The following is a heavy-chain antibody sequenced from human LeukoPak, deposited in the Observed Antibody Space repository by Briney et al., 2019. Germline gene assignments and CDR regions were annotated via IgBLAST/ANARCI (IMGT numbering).Heavy chain of an antibody. CDR1: GGTFISYA. D-gene: IGHD1-26*01. J-gene: IGHJ4*02. CDR2: IIPIFGTA. Sequence: SVKVSCKASGGTFISYAISWVRQAPGQGLEWMGGIIPIFGTANYAQKFQGRVTITADESTSTAYMELRSLRSDDTAVYYCARASRVGAPREEGYWGQGTLVTVSS. CDR3: ARASRVGAPREEGY. V-gene: IGHV1-69*01.